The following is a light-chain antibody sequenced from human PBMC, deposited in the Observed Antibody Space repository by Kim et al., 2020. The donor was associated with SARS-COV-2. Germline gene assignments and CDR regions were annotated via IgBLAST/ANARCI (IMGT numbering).Light chain of an antibody. J-gene: IGLJ3*02. Sequence: GSPGQTASITCSGARLGDKYAYWYQQKPGQSPVLVIYQHTKRPSGISQRFSGSSSGNTATLTISPAQTVDEADYYCQAWDSSTAVFGGGTQLTVL. CDR2: QHT. V-gene: IGLV3-1*01. CDR3: QAWDSSTAV. CDR1: RLGDKY.